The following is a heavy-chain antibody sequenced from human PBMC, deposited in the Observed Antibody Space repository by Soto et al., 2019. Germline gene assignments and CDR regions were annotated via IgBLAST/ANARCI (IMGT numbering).Heavy chain of an antibody. D-gene: IGHD3-3*01. V-gene: IGHV1-18*01. J-gene: IGHJ6*04. CDR1: GYTFTSYG. Sequence: ASVKVSCKASGYTFTSYGISWVRQAPGQGLEWMGWISAYNGNTNYAQKLQGRVTMTTDTSTSTAYMELRSLRSDDTAVYYCAREITICEGVGKHYGRHAGPKGTRVTVSS. CDR2: ISAYNGNT. CDR3: AREITICEGVGKHYGRHA.